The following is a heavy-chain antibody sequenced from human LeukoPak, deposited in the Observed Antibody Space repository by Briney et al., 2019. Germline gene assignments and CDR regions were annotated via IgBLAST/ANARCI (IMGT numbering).Heavy chain of an antibody. CDR3: ARSDYHNSGSHTVFDAFDI. CDR2: IDDSGNT. D-gene: IGHD3-10*01. Sequence: SETLSLTCTVSGGSISRYYWSWIRRPPGKGLEWIGYIDDSGNTNYNPSLKSQVTISVDKSRNQFSLKLSFVTAADTAMYYCARSDYHNSGSHTVFDAFDIWGQGTRVTVSS. J-gene: IGHJ3*02. V-gene: IGHV4-59*01. CDR1: GGSISRYY.